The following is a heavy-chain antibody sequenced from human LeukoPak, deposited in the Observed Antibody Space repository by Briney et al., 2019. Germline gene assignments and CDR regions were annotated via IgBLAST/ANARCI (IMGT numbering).Heavy chain of an antibody. CDR1: GYTLTELS. CDR3: ATGPIVATTFDY. CDR2: FDPEDGET. Sequence: ASVKVSCKVSGYTLTELSMHWVRQAPGKGLEWMGGFDPEDGETIYAQKFQGRVTMTEDTSTDTAYMELSSLRSEDTAVYYCATGPIVATTFDYWGQGTLVLVSS. J-gene: IGHJ4*02. V-gene: IGHV1-24*01. D-gene: IGHD5-12*01.